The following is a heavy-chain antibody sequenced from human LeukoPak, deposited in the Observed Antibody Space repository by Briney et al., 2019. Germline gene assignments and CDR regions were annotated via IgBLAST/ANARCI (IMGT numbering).Heavy chain of an antibody. CDR3: ARDIAAAAYFDY. Sequence: SETLSLTCAVYGGSFSGYYWSWIRQPPGKGPEWIGEIKHSGSTNYNPSLKSRVTISVDTSKNQFSLKLSSVTAADTAVYYCARDIAAAAYFDYWGQGTLVTVSS. D-gene: IGHD6-13*01. CDR1: GGSFSGYY. V-gene: IGHV4-34*01. CDR2: IKHSGST. J-gene: IGHJ4*02.